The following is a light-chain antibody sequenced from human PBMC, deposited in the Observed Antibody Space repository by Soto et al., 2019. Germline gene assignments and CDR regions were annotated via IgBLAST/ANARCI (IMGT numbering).Light chain of an antibody. V-gene: IGKV1-27*01. J-gene: IGKJ4*01. CDR3: QKFNAVPT. CDR2: AAS. CDR1: QDISNY. Sequence: DIQMTQSPSSLSASVGDRVTITCRASQDISNYLAWYQQKPGKVPTLLISAASTLQSGVPSRFSGSGSGTDFTLTISSLQPEDVATYYCQKFNAVPTFGGGTKVEI.